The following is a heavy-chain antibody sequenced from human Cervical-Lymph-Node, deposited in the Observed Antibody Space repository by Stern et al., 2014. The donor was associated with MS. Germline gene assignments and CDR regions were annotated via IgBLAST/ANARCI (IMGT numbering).Heavy chain of an antibody. CDR3: ARDGLDGMDV. CDR1: GGSVRSSSFS. J-gene: IGHJ6*02. V-gene: IGHV4-61*03. Sequence: QVQLQESGPGLVKPSETLSLTCTFSGGSVRSSSFSWSWIRQPPGKGLEWIGYTHYSGNTKSNPSLKSRVTISIDTSKNHFSLNLSSLTAADTAVYYCARDGLDGMDVWGQGTSVTVSS. D-gene: IGHD3/OR15-3a*01. CDR2: THYSGNT.